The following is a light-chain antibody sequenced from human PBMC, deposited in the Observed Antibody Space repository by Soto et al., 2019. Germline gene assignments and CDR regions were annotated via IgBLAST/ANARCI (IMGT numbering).Light chain of an antibody. J-gene: IGLJ1*01. CDR2: EVS. Sequence: QSVLTQPASVSGSPGQSITISCTGTSRDVGGYNYVSWYQHHPGKAPKLMIYEVSNRPSGVSNRFCGSKSGNTASLTISGLQAEDEADYYCSSYTSSSTYVFGTGTKVTVL. CDR1: SRDVGGYNY. V-gene: IGLV2-14*01. CDR3: SSYTSSSTYV.